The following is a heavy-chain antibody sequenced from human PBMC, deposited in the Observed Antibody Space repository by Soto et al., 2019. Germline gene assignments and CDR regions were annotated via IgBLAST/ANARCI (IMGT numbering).Heavy chain of an antibody. Sequence: QVQLVQSGAEVKKPGSSVRVSCKASGGTLSNYGISWVRQAPGQGLEWMGGIIPVFGTANYAQKFQGKVTITADEYKSTVYMDVTSRRSEDTAVYYCSRGDATKIVVTTYYAMDVWGQGTTVSVSS. CDR1: GGTLSNYG. CDR3: SRGDATKIVVTTYYAMDV. J-gene: IGHJ6*02. V-gene: IGHV1-69*12. D-gene: IGHD4-17*01. CDR2: IIPVFGTA.